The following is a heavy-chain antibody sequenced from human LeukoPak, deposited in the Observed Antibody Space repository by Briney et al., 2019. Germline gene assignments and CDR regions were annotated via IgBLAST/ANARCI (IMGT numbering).Heavy chain of an antibody. D-gene: IGHD3-3*01. CDR1: GGSISSGYY. V-gene: IGHV4-38-2*02. CDR2: IYHRGST. J-gene: IGHJ4*02. CDR3: AVYNDFWSAYFDY. Sequence: SETLSLTCTVSGGSISSGYYWGWIRQPPEKGLEWIGSIYHRGSTYYNPSLKSRVTISVDTSKNQFSLKLSSVTAADTAVYYCAVYNDFWSAYFDYWGQGTLVTVSS.